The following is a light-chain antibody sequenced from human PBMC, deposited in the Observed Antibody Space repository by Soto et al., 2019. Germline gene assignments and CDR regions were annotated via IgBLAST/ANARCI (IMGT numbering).Light chain of an antibody. CDR3: QQYYTTPLT. V-gene: IGKV3-20*01. CDR2: GAS. J-gene: IGKJ4*01. CDR1: QTVNNNY. Sequence: EVVLTQSPGTLSLSPGERATLSCRASQTVNNNYLAWYQQKPGRAPRLLIFGASNRATGIPDRFSGSASGTEFTLTISGLEPEDFAVYYCQQYYTTPLTFGGGTKV.